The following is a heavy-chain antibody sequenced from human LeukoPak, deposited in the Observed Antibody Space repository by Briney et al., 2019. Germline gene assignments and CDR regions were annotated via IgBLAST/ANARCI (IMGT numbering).Heavy chain of an antibody. D-gene: IGHD3-3*01. CDR3: ARRLRYRYFDL. Sequence: SETLSLTCTVSGGSVSNYYWSWIRQSPGKGLEWIGYIYYTETSYNPSLKSRVTISADTSKNQFSLKLSSVTAADTAVYYCARRLRYRYFDLWGRGTLVTVSS. CDR1: GGSVSNYY. V-gene: IGHV4-59*02. J-gene: IGHJ2*01. CDR2: IYYTET.